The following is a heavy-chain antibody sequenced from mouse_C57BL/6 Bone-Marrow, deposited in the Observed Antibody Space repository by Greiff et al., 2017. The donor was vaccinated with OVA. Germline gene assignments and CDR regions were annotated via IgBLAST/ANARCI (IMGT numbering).Heavy chain of an antibody. D-gene: IGHD5-5*01. CDR1: GFTFSSYA. J-gene: IGHJ3*01. CDR2: ISDGGSYT. Sequence: DVMLVESGGGLVKPGGSLKLSCAASGFTFSSYAMSWVRQTPEKRLEWVATISDGGSYTYYPDNVKGRFTISRDNAKNNLYLQLSHLKSEDTAMYYCARPTYWGQGTLVTVSA. CDR3: ARPTY. V-gene: IGHV5-4*03.